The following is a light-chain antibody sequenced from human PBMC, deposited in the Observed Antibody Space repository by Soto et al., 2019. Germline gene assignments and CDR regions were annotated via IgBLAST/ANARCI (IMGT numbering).Light chain of an antibody. V-gene: IGKV3-20*01. Sequence: DIVLTQSPGTLSLSPGDRATLSCRASQSVSSYLAWYQQKPGQAPRLLIYDASSRATGIPDRFSGSGSGTDFTLTISRLEPEDFAVYYCQQYGSSSITFGQGTRLEI. CDR3: QQYGSSSIT. J-gene: IGKJ5*01. CDR1: QSVSSY. CDR2: DAS.